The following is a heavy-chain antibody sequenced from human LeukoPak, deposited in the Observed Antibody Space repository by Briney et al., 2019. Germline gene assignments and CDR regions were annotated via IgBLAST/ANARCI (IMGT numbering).Heavy chain of an antibody. CDR2: INSDGSST. CDR1: GFTFSSYW. D-gene: IGHD1-26*01. CDR3: ARGTGSYYSLGY. Sequence: GGSLRLSCAASGFTFSSYWMHWVRQAPGKGLVRVSRINSDGSSTSYADSVKGRFTISRDNAKNTLYLQMDSLRAEDTAMYYCARGTGSYYSLGYWGQGTLVTVSS. V-gene: IGHV3-74*01. J-gene: IGHJ4*02.